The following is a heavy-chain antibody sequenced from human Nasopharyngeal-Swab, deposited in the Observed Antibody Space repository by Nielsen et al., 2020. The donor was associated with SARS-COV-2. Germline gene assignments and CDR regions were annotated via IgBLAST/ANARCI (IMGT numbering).Heavy chain of an antibody. J-gene: IGHJ6*02. Sequence: GESLKISCAASGFTFSSYGMHWVRPAPGKGLEWVAVISYDGSNKYYADSVKCRFTISRDNSKTTLYLQMNSLRAEDTAVYYCAKDKRYFDWEGMDVWGQGTTVTVSS. V-gene: IGHV3-30*18. CDR1: GFTFSSYG. CDR2: ISYDGSNK. CDR3: AKDKRYFDWEGMDV. D-gene: IGHD3-9*01.